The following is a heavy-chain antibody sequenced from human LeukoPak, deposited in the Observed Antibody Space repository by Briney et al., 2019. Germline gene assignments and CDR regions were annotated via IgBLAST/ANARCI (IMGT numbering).Heavy chain of an antibody. CDR2: ISSSGSTI. D-gene: IGHD4-17*01. CDR3: AREQYGSDDALDV. CDR1: GFTFSSYS. J-gene: IGHJ3*01. Sequence: GGSLRLSCAASGFTFSSYSMIWVRQAPGKGLEWVSYISSSGSTIYYADSVKGRFTISRDNAKNSLYLQMNSLRAEDTAVYYCAREQYGSDDALDVWGQGTTVTVSS. V-gene: IGHV3-48*04.